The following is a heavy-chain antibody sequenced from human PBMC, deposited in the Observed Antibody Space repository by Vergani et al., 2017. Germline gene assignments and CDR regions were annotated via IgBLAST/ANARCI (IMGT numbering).Heavy chain of an antibody. D-gene: IGHD2-2*02. CDR3: ARGAQYCSSTSCYTSPVDY. CDR1: GGSFSGYY. J-gene: IGHJ4*02. CDR2: INHSGST. V-gene: IGHV4-34*01. Sequence: QVQLQQWGAGLLKPSETLSLTCAVYGGSFSGYYWSWIRQPPGKGLEWIGEINHSGSTNYNPSLKSRVTISVDTSKNQFSLKLSSVTAADTAVYYCARGAQYCSSTSCYTSPVDYWGQGTLVTVSS.